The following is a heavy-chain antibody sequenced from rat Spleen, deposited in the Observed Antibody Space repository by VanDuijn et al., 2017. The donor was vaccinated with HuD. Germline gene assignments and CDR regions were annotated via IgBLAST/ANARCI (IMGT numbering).Heavy chain of an antibody. Sequence: QVQLKESGPGLVQPSQTLSLTCTVSGVSLTHYGVSWVRQPSGKGLEWIGSIWSGGSTDYNSALKSRLSINRDTSKSQVLLKMNSLHTEDTAMYFCARWGFYDSWYFDFWGPGTMVTVSS. J-gene: IGHJ1*01. CDR3: ARWGFYDSWYFDF. CDR2: IWSGGST. D-gene: IGHD4-4*01. V-gene: IGHV2-16*01. CDR1: GVSLTHYG.